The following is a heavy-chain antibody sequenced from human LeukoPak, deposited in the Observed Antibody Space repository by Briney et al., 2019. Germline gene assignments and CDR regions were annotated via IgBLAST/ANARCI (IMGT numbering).Heavy chain of an antibody. J-gene: IGHJ4*02. CDR2: TGASGITT. V-gene: IGHV3-23*01. Sequence: PGGSLRLSCAASGFTFNSYAMSWVRQAPGKGLEWVSGTGASGITTHYAGSVKGRFTLSRDNSKNTLYLQMNSLRAEDTAVYYCAKAAAVALYYFDYWGQGTLVTVSS. D-gene: IGHD6-19*01. CDR3: AKAAAVALYYFDY. CDR1: GFTFNSYA.